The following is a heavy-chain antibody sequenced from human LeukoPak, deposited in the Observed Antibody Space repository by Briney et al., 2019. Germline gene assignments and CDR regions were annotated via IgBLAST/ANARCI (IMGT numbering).Heavy chain of an antibody. V-gene: IGHV4-59*01. CDR3: ARLHHTTSFDY. CDR1: GGSISSYY. J-gene: IGHJ4*02. CDR2: IYYSGST. D-gene: IGHD1-14*01. Sequence: SETLSLTCTVSGGSISSYYWSWIRQPPGRGLEWIGYIYYSGSTNYNPSLKSRVTISVDTSKNQFSLKLSSVTAADTAVYYCARLHHTTSFDYWGQGTLVTVSS.